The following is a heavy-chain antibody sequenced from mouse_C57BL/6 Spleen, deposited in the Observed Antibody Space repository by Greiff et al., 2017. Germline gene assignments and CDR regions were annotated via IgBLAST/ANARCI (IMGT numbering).Heavy chain of an antibody. Sequence: QVQLQQPGAELVRPGTSVKLSCKASGYTFTSYWMHWVKQRPGQGLEWIGVIDPSDSYTNYNQKFKGKATLTVDTSSSTAYMQLSSLPSEDSAVYYVARVNDDYPAGLAYWGQGTLVTVSA. CDR1: GYTFTSYW. CDR3: ARVNDDYPAGLAY. D-gene: IGHD2-3*01. V-gene: IGHV1-59*01. CDR2: IDPSDSYT. J-gene: IGHJ3*01.